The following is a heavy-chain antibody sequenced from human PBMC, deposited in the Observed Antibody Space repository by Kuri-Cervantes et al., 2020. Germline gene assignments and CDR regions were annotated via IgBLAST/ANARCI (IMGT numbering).Heavy chain of an antibody. CDR2: IYYSGST. CDR3: ARHRSDYYYYGMDV. V-gene: IGHV4-59*08. CDR1: GGSINNHY. Sequence: GSLRLSCTVSGGSINNHYWSWIRQPPGKGLEWIGYIYYSGSTYYNPSLKSRVTISVDTSKNQFSLKLSSVTAADTAVYYCARHRSDYYYYGMDVWGQGTTVTVSS. J-gene: IGHJ6*02.